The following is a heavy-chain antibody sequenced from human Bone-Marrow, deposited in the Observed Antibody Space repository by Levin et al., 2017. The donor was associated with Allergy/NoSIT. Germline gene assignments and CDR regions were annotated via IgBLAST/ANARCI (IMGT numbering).Heavy chain of an antibody. D-gene: IGHD3-10*01. CDR3: ARLGYYGSGSYAMDV. V-gene: IGHV5-51*01. Sequence: GESLKISCQGSGYSFTSYWIGWVRQMPGKGLEWMGIIYPGDSDTRYSPSFQGQVTISADKSISTAYLQWSSLKASDTAMYYCARLGYYGSGSYAMDVWGQGTTVTVSS. CDR1: GYSFTSYW. J-gene: IGHJ6*02. CDR2: IYPGDSDT.